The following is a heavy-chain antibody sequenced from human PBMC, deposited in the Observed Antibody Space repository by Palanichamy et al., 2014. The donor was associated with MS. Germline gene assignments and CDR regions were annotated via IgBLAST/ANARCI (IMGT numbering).Heavy chain of an antibody. J-gene: IGHJ4*02. CDR2: INAGNGNT. CDR1: GYTFTDYA. V-gene: IGHV1-3*01. D-gene: IGHD3-3*01. CDR3: ARGLWSSSRVRYYFDN. Sequence: QVQLVQSGAEVKKPGASVKVSCKASGYTFTDYAMNWVRQAPGQRLEWMGWINAGNGNTKYSQKFQGRVTLTRDTSASTAYMELSSLTSEDTAVYYCARGLWSSSRVRYYFDNWGQGTLVTVSS.